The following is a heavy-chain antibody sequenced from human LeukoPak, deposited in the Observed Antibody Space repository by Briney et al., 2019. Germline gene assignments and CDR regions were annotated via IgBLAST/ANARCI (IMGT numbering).Heavy chain of an antibody. Sequence: PGGSLRLSCAASGFTFSSYEMNWVRQAPGKGLEWVSYISSSGSTIYYADSVKGRFTISRDNAKNSLYLQMNSLRAEDTAVYYCALRLLVLDYWGQGTLVTVSS. J-gene: IGHJ4*02. CDR3: ALRLLVLDY. CDR2: ISSSGSTI. CDR1: GFTFSSYE. V-gene: IGHV3-48*03. D-gene: IGHD5-18*01.